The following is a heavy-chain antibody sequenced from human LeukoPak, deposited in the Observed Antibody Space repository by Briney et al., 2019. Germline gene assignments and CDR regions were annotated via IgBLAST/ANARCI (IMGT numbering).Heavy chain of an antibody. CDR3: ARDGGSYYYDSSGYYYFDY. CDR1: GFTFSSYS. D-gene: IGHD3-22*01. J-gene: IGHJ4*02. V-gene: IGHV3-48*01. Sequence: GGSLRLSCAASGFTFSSYSMNWVRQAPGKGLEWVSYISSSSSTIYYADSVKGRFAISRDNAKNSLYLQMNSLRAEDTAVYYCARDGGSYYYDSSGYYYFDYWGQGTLVTVSS. CDR2: ISSSSSTI.